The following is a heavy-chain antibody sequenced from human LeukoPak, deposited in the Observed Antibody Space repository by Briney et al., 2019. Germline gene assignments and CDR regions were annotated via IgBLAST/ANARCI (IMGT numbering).Heavy chain of an antibody. Sequence: GGSLRLSCAASGFTFEDYGMSWVRQAPGKGLEWVSGINWNGGSTGYADAVKGRVTISRNNAKNSLYLQMNSLRAEDTAVYYCARGSRSQLRVGYWGQGTLVTVSS. D-gene: IGHD2-15*01. CDR2: INWNGGST. CDR1: GFTFEDYG. CDR3: ARGSRSQLRVGY. J-gene: IGHJ4*02. V-gene: IGHV3-20*04.